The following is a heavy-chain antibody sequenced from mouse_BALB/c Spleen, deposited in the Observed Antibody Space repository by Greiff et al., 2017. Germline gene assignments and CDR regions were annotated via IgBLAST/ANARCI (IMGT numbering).Heavy chain of an antibody. CDR1: GFTFSSYT. CDR2: ISSGGSYT. J-gene: IGHJ2*01. V-gene: IGHV5-6-4*01. D-gene: IGHD1-1*01. CDR3: KSSRGGGYYFDY. Sequence: EVQLVESGGGLVKPGGSLKLSCAASGFTFSSYTMSWVRQTPEKRLEWVATISSGGSYTYYPDSVKGRFTISRDNAKNTLYLQMSSLKSEDTAMYYCKSSRGGGYYFDYWGQGTTRTVSS.